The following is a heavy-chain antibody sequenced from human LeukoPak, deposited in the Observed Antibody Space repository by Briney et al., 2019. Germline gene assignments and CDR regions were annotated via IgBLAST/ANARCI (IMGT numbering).Heavy chain of an antibody. J-gene: IGHJ3*02. D-gene: IGHD2-2*01. CDR1: SGSISSYY. V-gene: IGHV4-4*07. Sequence: PSETLSLTCTVSSGSISSYYWSWIRQPAGKGLEWIGRIYTSGSTNYNPSLKSRVTMSVDTSKNQFSLKLSSVTAADTAVYYCARDCSSTSCYDAFDIWGQGTMVTVSS. CDR2: IYTSGST. CDR3: ARDCSSTSCYDAFDI.